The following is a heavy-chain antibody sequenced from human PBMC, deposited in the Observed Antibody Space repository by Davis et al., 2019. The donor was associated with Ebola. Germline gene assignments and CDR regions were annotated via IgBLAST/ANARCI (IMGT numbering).Heavy chain of an antibody. CDR1: GFTFSSYA. CDR3: TGSTGTRDY. Sequence: GESLKISCAASGFTFSSYAMSWVRQAPGKGLEWVSAISGSGGSTYYADSVKGRFTISRDNSKNTLYLQMNSLKTEDTAVYYCTGSTGTRDYWGQGTLVTVSS. D-gene: IGHD1/OR15-1a*01. V-gene: IGHV3-23*01. CDR2: ISGSGGST. J-gene: IGHJ4*02.